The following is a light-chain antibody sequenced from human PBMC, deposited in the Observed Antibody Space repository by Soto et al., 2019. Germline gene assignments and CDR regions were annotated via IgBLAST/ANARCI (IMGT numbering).Light chain of an antibody. V-gene: IGKV1-5*01. J-gene: IGKJ4*01. CDR2: DAS. CDR3: QQYNSYTLT. CDR1: QSISSW. Sequence: DIQMTQSLPTLSASVGDRVTITCRASQSISSWLAWYQQKPGKAPKLLIYDASSLESGVPSRFSGSGSGTEFTLTISSLQPDDFATYYCQQYNSYTLTFGGGTKVEIK.